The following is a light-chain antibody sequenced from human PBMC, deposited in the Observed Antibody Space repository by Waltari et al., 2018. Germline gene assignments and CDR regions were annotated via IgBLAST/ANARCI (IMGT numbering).Light chain of an antibody. V-gene: IGKV1-17*01. J-gene: IGKJ3*01. CDR2: GAS. Sequence: DIQMTQSPSSLSASIGDRVTITCRASQDIRNDLGWFQQKPGEAPRRLIYGASTLQTGVPSRFSGSGSGTDFTITIASLQPEDFATYYCLQHTNYPFTFGPGTKVDVK. CDR1: QDIRND. CDR3: LQHTNYPFT.